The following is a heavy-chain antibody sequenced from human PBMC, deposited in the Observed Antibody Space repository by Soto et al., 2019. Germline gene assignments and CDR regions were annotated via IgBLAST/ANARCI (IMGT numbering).Heavy chain of an antibody. CDR2: IYTSGST. CDR3: AKRSIRQWLDPMSSNYGMDV. Sequence: PSETLSLTCTVSGGSISSYYWSWIRQPAGKGLEWIGRIYTSGSTNYNPSLKSRVTMSVDTSKNQFSLKLSSVTAADTAVYYCAKRSIRQWLDPMSSNYGMDVWGQGTTVTVS. CDR1: GGSISSYY. V-gene: IGHV4-4*07. J-gene: IGHJ6*02. D-gene: IGHD6-19*01.